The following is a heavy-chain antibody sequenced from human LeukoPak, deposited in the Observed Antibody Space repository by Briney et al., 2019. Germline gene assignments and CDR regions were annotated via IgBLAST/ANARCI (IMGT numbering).Heavy chain of an antibody. D-gene: IGHD6-19*01. Sequence: ASVKVSCKASGYTFTSYYMHWARQAPGQGLEWMGIINPSGGSTSYAQKFQGRVTMTRDMSTSTVYMELSSLRSEDTAVYYCAREMGGWYFPYYYYYMDVWGKGTTVTVSS. CDR1: GYTFTSYY. CDR2: INPSGGST. V-gene: IGHV1-46*01. CDR3: AREMGGWYFPYYYYYMDV. J-gene: IGHJ6*03.